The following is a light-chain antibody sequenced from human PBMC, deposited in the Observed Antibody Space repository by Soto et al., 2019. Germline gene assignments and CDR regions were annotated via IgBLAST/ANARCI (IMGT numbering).Light chain of an antibody. Sequence: DIQMTQSPSTLSASVGDRVTITCRASQSISSWLAWYQQKPGKAPKLLIYKTSSLESGVPSRFSGGGSGTEFTLTISSLQPDDFATYYCQQYHSYPWTFGQGTKVEI. CDR2: KTS. J-gene: IGKJ1*01. CDR1: QSISSW. V-gene: IGKV1-5*03. CDR3: QQYHSYPWT.